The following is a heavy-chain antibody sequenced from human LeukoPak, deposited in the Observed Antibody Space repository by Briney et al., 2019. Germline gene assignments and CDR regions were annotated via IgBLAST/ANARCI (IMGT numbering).Heavy chain of an antibody. J-gene: IGHJ4*02. V-gene: IGHV1-18*01. Sequence: GASVKVSCKASGYTFTSYGISWVRQAPGQGLEWMGWISAYNGNTNYAQKLQGRVTMTTDTSTSTAYMELRGLRSDDTAVYYCARVPNYYFHGYFDYWGQGTLVTVSS. CDR1: GYTFTSYG. D-gene: IGHD2/OR15-2a*01. CDR2: ISAYNGNT. CDR3: ARVPNYYFHGYFDY.